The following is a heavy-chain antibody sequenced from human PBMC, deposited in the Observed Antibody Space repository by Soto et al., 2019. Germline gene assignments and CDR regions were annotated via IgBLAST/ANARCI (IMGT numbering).Heavy chain of an antibody. Sequence: GGSLRLSCAASGFTFSNYGMNWVRQAPGKGLEWVSAISGSGGTTYYADSVKGRFTIPRDNSKNTLYLQMNSLRAEDTAVYYCAKDQEGLYGSGSYSYPHCWGQGTLVTVSS. CDR1: GFTFSNYG. D-gene: IGHD3-10*01. CDR2: ISGSGGTT. V-gene: IGHV3-23*01. J-gene: IGHJ4*02. CDR3: AKDQEGLYGSGSYSYPHC.